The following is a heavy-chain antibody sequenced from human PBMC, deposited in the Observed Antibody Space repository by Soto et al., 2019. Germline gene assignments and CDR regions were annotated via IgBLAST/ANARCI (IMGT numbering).Heavy chain of an antibody. Sequence: GGSLRLSCAASGFTFSSYAMNWVRQAPGKGLEWVSVVSGSGGTSYYADSVKGRFIISRDNSKNTLYLQMNSLRAEDTALYYCAKMGYSSDWSWGQGTLVTVSS. CDR2: VSGSGGTS. V-gene: IGHV3-23*01. CDR1: GFTFSSYA. J-gene: IGHJ5*02. D-gene: IGHD6-19*01. CDR3: AKMGYSSDWS.